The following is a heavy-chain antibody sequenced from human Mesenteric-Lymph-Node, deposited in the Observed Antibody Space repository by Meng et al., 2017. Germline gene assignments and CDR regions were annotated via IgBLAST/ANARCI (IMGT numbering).Heavy chain of an antibody. Sequence: GESLKISCAASGFTVSSNYMSWVRQAPGKGLEWVAVISYDGSNKYYADSVKGRFTISRDNSKNTLYLQMNSLRAEDTAVYYCARDMVRGGIWFGESTFDYWGQGTLVTVSS. CDR1: GFTVSSNY. D-gene: IGHD3-10*01. CDR2: ISYDGSNK. CDR3: ARDMVRGGIWFGESTFDY. J-gene: IGHJ4*02. V-gene: IGHV3-30*07.